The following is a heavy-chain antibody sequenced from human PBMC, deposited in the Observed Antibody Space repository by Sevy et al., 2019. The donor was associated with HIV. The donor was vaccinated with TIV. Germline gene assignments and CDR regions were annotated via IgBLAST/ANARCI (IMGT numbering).Heavy chain of an antibody. CDR2: ISYDGNNK. CDR3: ARDGSSGGLFLKDYYYFGMDV. CDR1: GFTFSSYA. J-gene: IGHJ6*02. Sequence: GGSLRLSYAASGFTFSSYAMHWVRQAPGKGLEWVAVISYDGNNKYADSVKGRFTISRDNSKNTLYLQMNSLRAEDTAVYYCARDGSSGGLFLKDYYYFGMDVWGQWTTVTVSS. V-gene: IGHV3-30*03. D-gene: IGHD3-16*01.